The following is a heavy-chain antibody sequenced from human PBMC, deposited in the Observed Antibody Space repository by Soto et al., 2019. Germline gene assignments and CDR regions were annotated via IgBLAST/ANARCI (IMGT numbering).Heavy chain of an antibody. V-gene: IGHV3-13*01. CDR1: GFTFSSYD. CDR2: IGTAGDT. D-gene: IGHD3-22*01. Sequence: EVQLVESGGGLVQPGGSLRLSCAASGFTFSSYDMHWVRQATGKGLEWVSAIGTAGDTYYPGSVKGRFTISRENAKTSLSLKMNSVRAEDTAVYYCAECPQRYYYDGSGYPPGVGYYYGRDVWGKGTTVTVPS. J-gene: IGHJ6*04. CDR3: AECPQRYYYDGSGYPPGVGYYYGRDV.